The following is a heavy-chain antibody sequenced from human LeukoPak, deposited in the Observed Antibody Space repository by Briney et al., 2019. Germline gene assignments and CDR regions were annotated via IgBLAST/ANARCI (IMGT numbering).Heavy chain of an antibody. CDR3: ARVSRRVAVHMLMDY. J-gene: IGHJ4*02. Sequence: SETLSLTCTVSGGSISSYYWSWIRQPPGKGLEWIGYIYYSGSTNYNPSLKSRVTISVDTSKNQFSLKLSSVTAADTAVYYCARVSRRVAVHMLMDYWGQGTLVTVSS. V-gene: IGHV4-59*12. CDR1: GGSISSYY. CDR2: IYYSGST. D-gene: IGHD3-16*01.